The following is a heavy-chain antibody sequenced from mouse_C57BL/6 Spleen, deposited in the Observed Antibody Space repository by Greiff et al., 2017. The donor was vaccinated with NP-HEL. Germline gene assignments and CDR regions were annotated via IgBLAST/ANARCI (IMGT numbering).Heavy chain of an antibody. CDR2: ISSGSSTI. V-gene: IGHV5-17*01. D-gene: IGHD2-5*01. J-gene: IGHJ3*01. CDR1: GFTFSDYG. Sequence: EVQLVESGGGLVKPGGSLKLSCAASGFTFSDYGMHWVRQAPEKGLEWVAYISSGSSTIYYVDTVKGRFTISRDNAKNTLFLQMTSLRSEDTAMYYCARTLYSKGFAYWGQGTLVTVSA. CDR3: ARTLYSKGFAY.